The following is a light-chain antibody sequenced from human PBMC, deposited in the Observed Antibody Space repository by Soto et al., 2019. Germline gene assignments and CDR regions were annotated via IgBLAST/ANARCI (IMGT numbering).Light chain of an antibody. CDR3: SSYTSSSPYV. V-gene: IGLV2-14*01. J-gene: IGLJ1*01. CDR1: SSDVGAYNS. Sequence: QSVLTQPASVSGSPGQSIAISCTGTSSDVGAYNSVSWYQQYPGKAPKLMIHDVSNRPSGVSDRFSGSKSGNTASLTISGLKAEDEGDYYCSSYTSSSPYVFGSGTKVTVL. CDR2: DVS.